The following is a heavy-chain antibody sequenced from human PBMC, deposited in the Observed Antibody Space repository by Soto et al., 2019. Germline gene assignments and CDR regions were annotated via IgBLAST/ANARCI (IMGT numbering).Heavy chain of an antibody. CDR2: INAGNGNT. D-gene: IGHD3-22*01. J-gene: IGHJ4*02. CDR3: ARDDGSIELIGYYDSGGYPMGDFDF. Sequence: ASVTVSCKASGYTFTSYAMHWVRQAPGQRIEWMGWINAGNGNTKYSQKFQGRVTITRDTSASTAYMELSSLRSEDTAVYFCARDDGSIELIGYYDSGGYPMGDFDFWGQGTMVTVSS. V-gene: IGHV1-3*01. CDR1: GYTFTSYA.